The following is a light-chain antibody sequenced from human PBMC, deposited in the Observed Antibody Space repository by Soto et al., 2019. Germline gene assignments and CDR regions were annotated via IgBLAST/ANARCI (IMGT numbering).Light chain of an antibody. CDR1: QSVSSIY. V-gene: IGKV3D-20*02. CDR3: HQRSSWPPPT. J-gene: IGKJ4*01. CDR2: GAS. Sequence: EIVLTQPPGTLSLSPGESATLSCRPSQSVSSIYLAWYQQKPGQAPRLLIYGASSRATGIPDRFSGSGSGTDFTLTISRLEPEDFAIYYCHQRSSWPPPTFGGGTKVDIK.